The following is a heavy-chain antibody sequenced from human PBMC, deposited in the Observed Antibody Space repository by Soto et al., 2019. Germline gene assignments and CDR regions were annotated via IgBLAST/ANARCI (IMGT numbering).Heavy chain of an antibody. Sequence: QVQLVESGGGVVHPGRSLRLSCAASGFTFSNYAMHWVRQAPGKGLDWVAVVSFDGSNSYYADSVKGRFTISRDNSKNTLFLQMNSLRPEDTAVYFCARPIVPAIQNHPYYYYGLDVWGQGTTVTVSS. D-gene: IGHD2-2*01. J-gene: IGHJ6*02. V-gene: IGHV3-30-3*01. CDR2: VSFDGSNS. CDR1: GFTFSNYA. CDR3: ARPIVPAIQNHPYYYYGLDV.